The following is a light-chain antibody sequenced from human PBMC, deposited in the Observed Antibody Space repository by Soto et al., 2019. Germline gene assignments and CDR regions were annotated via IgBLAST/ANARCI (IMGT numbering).Light chain of an antibody. CDR2: EVS. Sequence: QSALTQPASVSGSPGQSITISCTGTSSDVGNYNYVSWYQQHPGKAPKLMIYEVSHRPSGVSNRFSGSKSGNTASLTISGLQAEDESHYYCSSYTNKNNVVFGGGTKLTVL. CDR1: SSDVGNYNY. J-gene: IGLJ2*01. V-gene: IGLV2-14*01. CDR3: SSYTNKNNVV.